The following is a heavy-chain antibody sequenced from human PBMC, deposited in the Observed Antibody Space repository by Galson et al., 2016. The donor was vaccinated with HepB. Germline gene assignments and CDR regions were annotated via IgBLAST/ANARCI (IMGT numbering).Heavy chain of an antibody. CDR3: AHRRTSADYGSGKDHYFDY. D-gene: IGHD3-10*01. J-gene: IGHJ4*02. CDR2: IYWNDDK. Sequence: PALVKPTQTLTLTCTFSGFSFSSSGVGVGWIRQSPGKALEWLALIYWNDDKRYSPSLESRLTITKDTSKNQVVLTLTNMDPVDTATYYCAHRRTSADYGSGKDHYFDYWGQGTLVTVSS. V-gene: IGHV2-5*01. CDR1: GFSFSSSGVG.